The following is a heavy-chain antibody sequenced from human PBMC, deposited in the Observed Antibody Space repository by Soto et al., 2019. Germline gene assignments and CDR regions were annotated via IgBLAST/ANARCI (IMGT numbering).Heavy chain of an antibody. D-gene: IGHD3-16*01. CDR3: ARETCDAYDDY. J-gene: IGHJ4*02. Sequence: QVQLVQSGAEVKKPGASVKVTCKASGYAFTSYDSNWVRQATGQVLEWMGWMNPNSGNTGYAQKLQGRVTMTRNTATSTAYMELSSLRSENTSVYYCARETCDAYDDYWGQGTLVTVSS. CDR1: GYAFTSYD. CDR2: MNPNSGNT. V-gene: IGHV1-8*01.